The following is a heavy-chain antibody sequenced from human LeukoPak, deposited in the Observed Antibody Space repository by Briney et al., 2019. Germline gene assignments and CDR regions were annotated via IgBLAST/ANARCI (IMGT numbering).Heavy chain of an antibody. D-gene: IGHD2-2*01. CDR3: AKGFPNTIEY. CDR2: ITSDGSST. CDR1: GFTFSTYW. Sequence: GGSLRLSCAASGFTFSTYWMHWVRQAPGKGLVWVSCITSDGSSTSYADSVKGRFTISRDNAKNTLYLQMNSLRDDDTAVYHCAKGFPNTIEYWGQGTLVTVSS. V-gene: IGHV3-74*01. J-gene: IGHJ4*02.